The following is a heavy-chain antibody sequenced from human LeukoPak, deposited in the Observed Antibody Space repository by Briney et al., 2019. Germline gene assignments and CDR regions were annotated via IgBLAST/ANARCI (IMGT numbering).Heavy chain of an antibody. J-gene: IGHJ6*03. D-gene: IGHD3-10*01. CDR1: GGSISSYY. CDR2: IYYSGRT. CDR3: ARGSGSGSYYTGGYSYYVDL. V-gene: IGHV4-59*01. Sequence: SETLSLTCSVSGGSISSYYWSWLRQPPGKGLEWIGYIYYSGRTSYNPSLKRRVTISVDTSKNQFSLRLSSVTAADTPVYYCARGSGSGSYYTGGYSYYVDLWGKGTTVTISS.